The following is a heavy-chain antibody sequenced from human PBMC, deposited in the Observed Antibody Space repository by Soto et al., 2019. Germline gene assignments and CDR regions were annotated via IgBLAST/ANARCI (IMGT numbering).Heavy chain of an antibody. CDR2: IYHSGST. D-gene: IGHD1-26*01. CDR1: GFSISSGYY. CDR3: ARDFEGSGTYYTSDFDY. J-gene: IGHJ4*02. V-gene: IGHV4-38-2*02. Sequence: SETLSLTCAVSGFSISSGYYWVWSQQPPGKGLEWIGSIYHSGSTYYDPSLKSRVTISVDTSKNQFSLKLSSVTAADTAVYYCARDFEGSGTYYTSDFDYWGQGTMVTVSS.